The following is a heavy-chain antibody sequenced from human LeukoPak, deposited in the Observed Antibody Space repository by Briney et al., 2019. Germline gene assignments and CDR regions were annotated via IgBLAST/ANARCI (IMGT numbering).Heavy chain of an antibody. Sequence: GGSLRLSCAASGFSFSDYSMNWVSQAPGRGLEWVSFISSYSTYINYADSLKGRFTISRDNAKNSLYLQMNSLRAEDTAVYYCARDSFAGYDSSGYSSYDYWGQGTLVTVSS. J-gene: IGHJ4*02. CDR3: ARDSFAGYDSSGYSSYDY. CDR1: GFSFSDYS. V-gene: IGHV3-21*01. CDR2: ISSYSTYI. D-gene: IGHD3-22*01.